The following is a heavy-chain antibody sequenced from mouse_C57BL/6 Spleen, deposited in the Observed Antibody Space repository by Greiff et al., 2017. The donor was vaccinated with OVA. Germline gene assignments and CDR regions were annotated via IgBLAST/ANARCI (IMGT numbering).Heavy chain of an antibody. D-gene: IGHD1-1*01. CDR3: TDYYGRGAWFAY. CDR1: GFTFSNYW. V-gene: IGHV6-3*01. J-gene: IGHJ3*01. Sequence: EVKVEESGGGLVQPGGSMKLSCVASGFTFSNYWMNWVRQSPEKGLEWVAQIRLKSDNYATHYAESVKGRFTISRDDSKSSVYLQMNNLRAEDTGIYYCTDYYGRGAWFAYWGQGTLVTVSA. CDR2: IRLKSDNYAT.